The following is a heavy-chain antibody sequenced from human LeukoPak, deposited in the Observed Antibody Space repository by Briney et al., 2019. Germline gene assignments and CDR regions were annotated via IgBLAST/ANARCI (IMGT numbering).Heavy chain of an antibody. CDR2: IRSKANSYAT. CDR1: GFTFSGSA. J-gene: IGHJ6*03. Sequence: PGGSLRLSCAASGFTFSGSAMHWVRQASGKGLEWVGRIRSKANSYATAYAASVKGRFTISRDDSKNTAYPQMNSLKTEDTAVYYCTTQHDFWSGYSLYYYYYMDVWGKGTTVTVSS. V-gene: IGHV3-73*01. CDR3: TTQHDFWSGYSLYYYYYMDV. D-gene: IGHD3-3*01.